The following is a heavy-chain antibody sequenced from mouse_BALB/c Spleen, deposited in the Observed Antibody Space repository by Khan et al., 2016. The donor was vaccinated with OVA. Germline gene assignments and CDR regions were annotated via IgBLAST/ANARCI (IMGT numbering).Heavy chain of an antibody. CDR2: ISTYYGDV. CDR1: GYTFTDFT. V-gene: IGHV1S137*01. Sequence: QVQLQQSGAELVRPGVSVKISCKGSGYTFTDFTMHWVKQSHAKSLEWIGVISTYYGDVTYNQKFKGKATMTVDKSSSTAYMELARLTSADSAIYYCTRGGGGNRFAYWGQGTLVTVSA. J-gene: IGHJ3*01. CDR3: TRGGGGNRFAY.